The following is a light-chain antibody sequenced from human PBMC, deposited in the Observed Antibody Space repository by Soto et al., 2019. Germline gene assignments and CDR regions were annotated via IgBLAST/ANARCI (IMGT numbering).Light chain of an antibody. CDR3: SSYTTSSTYV. CDR2: DVS. V-gene: IGLV2-18*02. J-gene: IGLJ1*01. CDR1: SSDVGSYNR. Sequence: QSALTQPPSVSGSPGQSVAISCTGTSSDVGSYNRVSWYQQPPGTAPKLMIFDVSNRPSGVPDRFSGSKSGNTASLTISGLQAEDEAYYNCSSYTTSSTYVFETGTKLTVL.